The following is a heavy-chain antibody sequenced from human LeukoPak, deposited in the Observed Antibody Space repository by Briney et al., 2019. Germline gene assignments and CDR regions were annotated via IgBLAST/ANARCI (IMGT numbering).Heavy chain of an antibody. CDR3: AREDGTFDY. D-gene: IGHD1-1*01. V-gene: IGHV3-7*01. Sequence: GGSLRLSCVASGFTFTSYWMNWVRQAPGKGLEWVANIKPDGDSNYMDSVKGRFTISRDNAKNSLFLQMNSLRAEDTAVYYCAREDGTFDYWGQGALVTVSS. J-gene: IGHJ4*02. CDR1: GFTFTSYW. CDR2: IKPDGDS.